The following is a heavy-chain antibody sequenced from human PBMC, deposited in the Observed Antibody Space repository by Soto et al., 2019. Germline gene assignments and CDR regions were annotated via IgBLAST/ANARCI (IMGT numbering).Heavy chain of an antibody. CDR2: ISSSSSYI. CDR1: GFTLSSYS. CDR3: ARIPGPYYYDSSGYKPEY. Sequence: GWSLRLSCAASGFTLSSYSMNLVRQAPGKGLEWVSSISSSSSYIYYADSVKGRFTISRDNAKNSLYLQMNSLRAEDTAVYYCARIPGPYYYDSSGYKPEYWGQGTLVTVSS. J-gene: IGHJ4*02. D-gene: IGHD3-22*01. V-gene: IGHV3-21*01.